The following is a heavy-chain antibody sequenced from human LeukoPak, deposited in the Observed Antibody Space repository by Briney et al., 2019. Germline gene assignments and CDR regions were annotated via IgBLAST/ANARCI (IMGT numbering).Heavy chain of an antibody. CDR1: GFTFSSYA. CDR2: ITGTT. Sequence: GGSLRLSCAASGFTFSSYAMSWVRQAPGKGLQWVSTITGTTHYADSVRCRFTISRDNSKNILYLQMNSLSTEDTAIYYCAKAFREYGSSTYSSFDIWGQGTMVTVSS. J-gene: IGHJ3*02. D-gene: IGHD6-13*01. V-gene: IGHV3-23*01. CDR3: AKAFREYGSSTYSSFDI.